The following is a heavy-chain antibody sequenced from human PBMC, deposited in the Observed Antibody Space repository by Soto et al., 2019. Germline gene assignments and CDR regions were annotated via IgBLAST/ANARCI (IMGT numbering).Heavy chain of an antibody. CDR3: ARKQWLALGMDV. D-gene: IGHD6-19*01. J-gene: IGHJ6*02. V-gene: IGHV3-64*01. Sequence: GGSLRLSCAASGFTFSSYAMHWVRQAPGKGLEYVSAISSNGGSTYYANSVKGRFTISRDNSKNTLYLQMGSLRAEDMAVYYCARKQWLALGMDVWGQGT. CDR1: GFTFSSYA. CDR2: ISSNGGST.